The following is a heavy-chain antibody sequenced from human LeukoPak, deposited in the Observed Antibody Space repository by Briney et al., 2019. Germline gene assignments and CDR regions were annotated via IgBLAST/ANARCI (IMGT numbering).Heavy chain of an antibody. CDR3: ARVPGYNTYYFDY. V-gene: IGHV3-66*01. CDR1: GFTVSSNY. Sequence: PGGSLRLSCAASGFTVSSNYMSWVRQAPGKGLEWVSVIYSGGSTYYADSVKGKFTISRDNSKNTLYLQMNSLRAEDTAVYYCARVPGYNTYYFDYWGQGTLVTVSS. J-gene: IGHJ4*02. CDR2: IYSGGST. D-gene: IGHD5-24*01.